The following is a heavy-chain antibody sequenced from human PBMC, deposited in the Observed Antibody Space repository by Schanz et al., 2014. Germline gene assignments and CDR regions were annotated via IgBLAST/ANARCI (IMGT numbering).Heavy chain of an antibody. V-gene: IGHV4-30-2*06. CDR3: ARGHRPHGITVSARGFDP. Sequence: LQLQESGSGLMKPSQTLSLTCAVSGGSISSGGYSWNWIRQSPGKGLEWSGYIYYSGNTYYNPSLKSRVTIPVDRSKNQFSLRLDSVTAADTAVYYCARGHRPHGITVSARGFDPWGQGTLVTVSS. CDR2: IYYSGNT. D-gene: IGHD6-19*01. CDR1: GGSISSGGYS. J-gene: IGHJ5*02.